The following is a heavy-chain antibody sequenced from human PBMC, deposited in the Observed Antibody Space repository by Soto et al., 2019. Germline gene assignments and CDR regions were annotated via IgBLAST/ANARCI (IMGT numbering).Heavy chain of an antibody. CDR3: ARAGFSYGHLLF. D-gene: IGHD3-10*01. Sequence: PSETLSLTCNASGGPIKTGDYYWNWIRQPPGKGLEWIGYVFYSGATNYSPSLKSRAAISMDTSKNQFSLSLTSVTAADTAVYYCARAGFSYGHLLFWGQGIRVTVPQ. CDR2: VFYSGAT. J-gene: IGHJ4*02. V-gene: IGHV4-30-4*01. CDR1: GGPIKTGDYY.